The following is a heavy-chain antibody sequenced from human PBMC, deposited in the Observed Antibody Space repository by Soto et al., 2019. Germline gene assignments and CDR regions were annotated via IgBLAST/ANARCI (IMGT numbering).Heavy chain of an antibody. J-gene: IGHJ1*01. CDR3: ARESGSYFEHYFQH. CDR1: GGTFSSYA. CDR2: IIPIFGTE. D-gene: IGHD1-26*01. Sequence: SVKVSCKASGGTFSSYAISWVRQAPGQGLEWMGGIIPIFGTENYAQKFKGRVTITADDSTSTAYMELSSLRSEDTAVYYCARESGSYFEHYFQHWGQGTLVTVSS. V-gene: IGHV1-69*13.